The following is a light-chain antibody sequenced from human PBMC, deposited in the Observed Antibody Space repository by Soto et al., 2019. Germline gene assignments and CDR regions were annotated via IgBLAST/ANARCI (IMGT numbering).Light chain of an antibody. CDR1: NIASKS. Sequence: GPGQTARITCGGNNIASKSVHWYQQRPGQAPVLVLYDDSNRPSGIPARFSGSNSGSTATLTISSVEAGDEADYFCQVWDISSDQYLFGAGTKVTVL. CDR2: DDS. V-gene: IGLV3-21*02. J-gene: IGLJ1*01. CDR3: QVWDISSDQYL.